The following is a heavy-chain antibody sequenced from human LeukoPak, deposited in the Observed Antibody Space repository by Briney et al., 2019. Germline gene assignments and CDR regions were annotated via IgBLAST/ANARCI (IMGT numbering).Heavy chain of an antibody. J-gene: IGHJ3*02. CDR2: ISSSSSTI. D-gene: IGHD1-14*01. V-gene: IGHV3-48*04. CDR3: VRSRPPPEAFDI. CDR1: GFTFSSYS. Sequence: GGSLRLSCAASGFTFSSYSMNWVRQAPGKGLEWVSYISSSSSTIYYADSVKGRFTISRDNAKNSLYLQMNSLRAEDTAVYYCVRSRPPPEAFDIWGQGTMVTVSS.